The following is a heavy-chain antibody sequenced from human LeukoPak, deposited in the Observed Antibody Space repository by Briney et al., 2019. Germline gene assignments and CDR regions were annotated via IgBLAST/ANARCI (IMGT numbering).Heavy chain of an antibody. D-gene: IGHD3-10*01. V-gene: IGHV3-30*04. CDR2: ISYDGSNK. CDR3: AKDKSSGSYYNDY. J-gene: IGHJ4*02. CDR1: GFTFSSYA. Sequence: GGSLRLSCAASGFTFSSYAMHWVRQAPGKGLEWVAVISYDGSNKYYADSVKGRFTISRDNSKNTLYLQMNSLRTEDTALYYCAKDKSSGSYYNDYWGQGTLVTVSS.